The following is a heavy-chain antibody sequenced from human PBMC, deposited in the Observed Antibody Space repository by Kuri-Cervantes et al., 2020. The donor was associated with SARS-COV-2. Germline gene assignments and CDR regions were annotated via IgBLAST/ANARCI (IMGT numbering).Heavy chain of an antibody. V-gene: IGHV3-33*08. CDR1: GFTFSSYG. CDR3: AHIGGYSGYDPDY. CDR2: VWYGGSNK. J-gene: IGHJ4*02. Sequence: SLKISCPASGFTFSSYGMHWVRQAPGKGLEWVAVVWYGGSNKYYADSVKGRFTISRDNSKNTLYLQMNSLRAEDTAVYYCAHIGGYSGYDPDYWGRGTLVTVSS. D-gene: IGHD5-12*01.